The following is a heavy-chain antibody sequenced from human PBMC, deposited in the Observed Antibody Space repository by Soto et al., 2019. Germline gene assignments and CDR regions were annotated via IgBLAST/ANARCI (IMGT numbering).Heavy chain of an antibody. V-gene: IGHV1-2*02. CDR3: ARDARGTRGFDEMDI. D-gene: IGHD3-9*01. CDR2: INPNSGDT. CDR1: GYIFTGYH. Sequence: ASVKVSCKASGYIFTGYHIHWVRQAPGRGLEWMGWINPNSGDTEYAQNFQGRVTMTRDTSFNLVYMEMSGLMSDDTAVYYCARDARGTRGFDEMDIWGQGTTVTVYS. J-gene: IGHJ6*02.